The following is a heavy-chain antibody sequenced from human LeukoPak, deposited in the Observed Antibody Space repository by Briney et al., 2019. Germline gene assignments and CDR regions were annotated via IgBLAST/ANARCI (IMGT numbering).Heavy chain of an antibody. V-gene: IGHV3-21*01. J-gene: IGHJ4*02. CDR1: GFTFSRYW. D-gene: IGHD4/OR15-4a*01. CDR2: ITSSSSSI. CDR3: ARDLAWGAY. Sequence: TGGSLRLSCTASGFTFSRYWMSWVRQAPGKGLEWVSSITSSSSSIYSADSVKGRLTISRDNAKNSLYLEMNSLRDEDTAVYYCARDLAWGAYWGQGTLATVSS.